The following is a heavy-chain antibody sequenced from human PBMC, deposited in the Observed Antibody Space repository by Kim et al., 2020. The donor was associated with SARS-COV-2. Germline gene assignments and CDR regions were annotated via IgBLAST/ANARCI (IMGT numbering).Heavy chain of an antibody. J-gene: IGHJ4*02. Sequence: YSPSLQSRATISVNTSKSQFSLKLSSVTAADTAVYYCARGGPGHSSGWIDWGQGTLVTVSS. D-gene: IGHD6-19*01. CDR3: ARGGPGHSSGWID. V-gene: IGHV4-59*09.